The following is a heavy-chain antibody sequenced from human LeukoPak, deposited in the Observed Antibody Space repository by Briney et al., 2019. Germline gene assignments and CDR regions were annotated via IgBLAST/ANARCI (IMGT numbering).Heavy chain of an antibody. CDR3: ARQDGNSKYYFDY. J-gene: IGHJ4*02. CDR2: IYPRDSDT. D-gene: IGHD1-1*01. CDR1: GYSFTYYW. V-gene: IGHV5-51*01. Sequence: GESLKISCKGSGYSFTYYWFAWLRQMPGKGLEWMGIIYPRDSDTRYRPSFQGQVTISVDKSINTAYLQWSGLKASDTAMYYCARQDGNSKYYFDYWGQGTLVTVS.